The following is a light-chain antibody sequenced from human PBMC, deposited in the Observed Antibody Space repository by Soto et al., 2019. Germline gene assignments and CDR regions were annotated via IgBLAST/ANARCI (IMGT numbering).Light chain of an antibody. CDR2: RNT. V-gene: IGLV1-40*01. CDR3: QSYDSNLTEV. J-gene: IGLJ3*02. CDR1: SSNLGAGYL. Sequence: QSVLTQPPSVSGAPGQRVTISCTGSSSNLGAGYLVHWYQQLPGAAPKLLIYRNTNRPSGVPDRFSGSKSGTSASLVITGLQAEDEADYYCQSYDSNLTEVFGGGTKVTVL.